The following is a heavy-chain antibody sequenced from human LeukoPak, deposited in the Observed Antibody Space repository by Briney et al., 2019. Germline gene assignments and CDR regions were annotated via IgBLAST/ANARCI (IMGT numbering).Heavy chain of an antibody. V-gene: IGHV1-18*01. CDR1: GYTFTNYG. Sequence: GASVKVSCKASGYTFTNYGISWVRQAPGQGLEWMGWISAYNGNTNYAQKLQGRVTMTTDTSTSTAYMELRSLRPDDTAVYYCARAPRGYYYYMDVWGKGTTVTVSS. CDR3: ARAPRGYYYYMDV. D-gene: IGHD3-10*01. CDR2: ISAYNGNT. J-gene: IGHJ6*03.